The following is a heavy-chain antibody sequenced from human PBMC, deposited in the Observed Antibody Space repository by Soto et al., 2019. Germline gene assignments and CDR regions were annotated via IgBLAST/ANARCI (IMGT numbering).Heavy chain of an antibody. J-gene: IGHJ3*02. D-gene: IGHD1-1*01. V-gene: IGHV4-59*11. CDR1: GGSINNHY. CDR3: ARVERGTATTVVDAFDI. Sequence: SETLSLTCTVSGGSINNHYWSWTRQPPGKGLEWLGYVYYNGITNFNPSLKSRVTISVATSKNQFSLKMSSVTAADTALYYCARVERGTATTVVDAFDIWGPGTMVTVSS. CDR2: VYYNGIT.